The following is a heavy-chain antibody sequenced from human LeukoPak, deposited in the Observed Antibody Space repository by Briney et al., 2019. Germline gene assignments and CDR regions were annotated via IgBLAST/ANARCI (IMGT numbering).Heavy chain of an antibody. V-gene: IGHV3-23*01. CDR1: GFTFSSYA. CDR3: AKSSSWCRLEY. J-gene: IGHJ4*02. D-gene: IGHD6-13*01. CDR2: ISGSGASI. Sequence: GGSLRLSCAASGFTFSSYALSWVRQAPGKGLEWVSIISGSGASIYHADSVKGRFTISRDNSKNTLYLQMNSLRVDDTAIYYCAKSSSWCRLEYWGQGTLVTVSA.